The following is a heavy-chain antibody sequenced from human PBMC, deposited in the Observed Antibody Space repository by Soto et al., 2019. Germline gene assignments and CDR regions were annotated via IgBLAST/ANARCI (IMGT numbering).Heavy chain of an antibody. CDR3: ARDRYFYDSRGYYRTLDS. J-gene: IGHJ5*01. CDR1: GGSFSNDY. V-gene: IGHV4-59*01. D-gene: IGHD3-22*01. CDR2: IFHTGIT. Sequence: QVQLQESGPGLVKPSETLSLSCFISGGSFSNDYLTWIRQSPGKGLEWIGYIFHTGITDYNPSVKSRVTISIDKSRNLFALNLTSVTAADTAVYYCARDRYFYDSRGYYRTLDSWGQGTLVTVSS.